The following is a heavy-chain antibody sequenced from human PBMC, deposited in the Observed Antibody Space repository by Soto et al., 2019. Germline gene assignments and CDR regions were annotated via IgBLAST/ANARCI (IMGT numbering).Heavy chain of an antibody. V-gene: IGHV4-30-4*01. J-gene: IGHJ4*02. CDR1: GGSISSGDYY. D-gene: IGHD3-10*01. CDR2: IYYSGST. CDR3: ATIKLGSNRLDY. Sequence: QVQLQESGPGLVKPSQTLSLTCTVSGGSISSGDYYWSWIRQPPGKGLEWIGYIYYSGSTYYNPSLKRRVTISVDTSKTHFSLKLSSVTAADTAVYYCATIKLGSNRLDYWGQGTLVTVSS.